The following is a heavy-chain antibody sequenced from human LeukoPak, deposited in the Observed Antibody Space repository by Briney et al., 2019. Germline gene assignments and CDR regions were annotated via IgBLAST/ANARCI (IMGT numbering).Heavy chain of an antibody. CDR2: IIPSCGRS. D-gene: IGHD3-22*01. V-gene: IGHV1-69*05. Sequence: SVKVSCKASGGTFSSYAISWVRQAPGQGLEWMGGIIPSCGRSNYAQKFQGRVTMTTDKSTSTAYMELSSLRSEDTAVCYCARTSSGYSLRRGYYYYMDVWGKGTTVTVSS. CDR1: GGTFSSYA. CDR3: ARTSSGYSLRRGYYYYMDV. J-gene: IGHJ6*03.